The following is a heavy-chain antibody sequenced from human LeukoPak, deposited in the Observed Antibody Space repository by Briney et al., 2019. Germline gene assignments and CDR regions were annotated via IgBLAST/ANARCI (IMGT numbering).Heavy chain of an antibody. CDR1: GGSFSGYY. J-gene: IGHJ4*02. V-gene: IGHV4-34*01. CDR2: INHSGST. CDR3: ASPLRKVDY. Sequence: SETLSLTCAVYGGSFSGYYWSWIRQPPGKGLEWIGEINHSGSTNYNPSLKSRVTISVDTSKNQFSLKLSFVTAADTAVYYCASPLRKVDYWGQGTLVTVSS.